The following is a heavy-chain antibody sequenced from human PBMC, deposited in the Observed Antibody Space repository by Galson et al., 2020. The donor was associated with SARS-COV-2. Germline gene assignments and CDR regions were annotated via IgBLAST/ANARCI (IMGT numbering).Heavy chain of an antibody. CDR3: AKDLTDIVLMDYYGMDV. CDR1: GFTFSSYG. J-gene: IGHJ6*02. Sequence: GESLKISCAASGFTFSSYGMHRVRQAPGKGLEWVAVISYDGSNKYYADSVKGRFTISRDNSKNTLYLQMNSLRAEDTAVYYCAKDLTDIVLMDYYGMDVWGQGTTVTVSS. D-gene: IGHD2-8*01. CDR2: ISYDGSNK. V-gene: IGHV3-30*18.